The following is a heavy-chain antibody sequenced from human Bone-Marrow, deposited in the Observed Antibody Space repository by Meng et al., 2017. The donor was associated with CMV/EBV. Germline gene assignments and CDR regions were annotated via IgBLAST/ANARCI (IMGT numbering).Heavy chain of an antibody. V-gene: IGHV3-64*02. Sequence: CAASGFTFSTYGMQWVRQAPGKGLEIVSAISPSGGTTNHADSVKGRFSISRDNSKNTLFLQMGILSAEDMGVYYCARRADSGAYFDYWGQGALVTVSS. CDR1: GFTFSTYG. J-gene: IGHJ4*02. CDR2: ISPSGGTT. D-gene: IGHD3-22*01. CDR3: ARRADSGAYFDY.